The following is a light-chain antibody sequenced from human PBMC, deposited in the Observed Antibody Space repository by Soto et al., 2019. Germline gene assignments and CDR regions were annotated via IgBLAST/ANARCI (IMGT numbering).Light chain of an antibody. J-gene: IGLJ2*01. CDR2: EGD. CDR3: CAYAGGRTLV. V-gene: IGLV2-23*01. Sequence: QSALTQPASVSGSPGQSITISCTGTSSDVGTYNLVSWYQQHPGEAPKLLIYEGDKWPSGVSSRFSGSKSGNTASLTISGLQAEDEADYYCCAYAGGRTLVFRGGTKLTVL. CDR1: SSDVGTYNL.